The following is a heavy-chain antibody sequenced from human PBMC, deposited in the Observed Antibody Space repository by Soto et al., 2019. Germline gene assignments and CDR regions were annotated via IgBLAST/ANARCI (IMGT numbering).Heavy chain of an antibody. D-gene: IGHD1-26*01. CDR3: ARLLREGILRATTPLGY. J-gene: IGHJ4*02. Sequence: QVQLVESGGGVVQPGRSLRVSCAASGFTFSSYGLHWVRQAPGKGLEWVAAISFDGSIESYADSVKGRFTISRDNSKNTLHLQMNSLRTEDTAVYSCARLLREGILRATTPLGYWGQGTLVTVSS. CDR2: ISFDGSIE. V-gene: IGHV3-30*03. CDR1: GFTFSSYG.